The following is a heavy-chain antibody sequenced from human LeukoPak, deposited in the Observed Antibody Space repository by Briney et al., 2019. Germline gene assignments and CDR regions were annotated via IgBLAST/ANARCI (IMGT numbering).Heavy chain of an antibody. CDR3: ARGGYSGTEKPNDY. CDR1: GYTFSGYY. CDR2: INPNSGGT. D-gene: IGHD1-26*01. J-gene: IGHJ4*02. Sequence: GASVKVSCKASGYTFSGYYMHWVRQAPGQGLEWMGWINPNSGGTYYQGRVTMTRDTSISTAYMELSSLRSDDTAVYYCARGGYSGTEKPNDYWGQGTLVTVSS. V-gene: IGHV1-2*02.